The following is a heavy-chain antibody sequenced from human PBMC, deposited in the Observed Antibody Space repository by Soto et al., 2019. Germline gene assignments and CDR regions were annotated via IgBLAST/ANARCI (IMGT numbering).Heavy chain of an antibody. D-gene: IGHD2-15*01. Sequence: QFQLVQSGAEVKKPGSSVKVSCKASGGTFSSYAISRVRQAPGQGLERMGGIIPIFGTANYAQKIQGRVTITADESTSTAYMELSSLRSEDTAVYYCAREGVVVAASGWFDPWGQGTLVTVSS. CDR2: IIPIFGTA. V-gene: IGHV1-69*12. CDR1: GGTFSSYA. J-gene: IGHJ5*02. CDR3: AREGVVVAASGWFDP.